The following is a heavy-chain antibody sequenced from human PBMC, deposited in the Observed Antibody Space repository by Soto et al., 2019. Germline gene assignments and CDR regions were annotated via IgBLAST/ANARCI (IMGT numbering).Heavy chain of an antibody. D-gene: IGHD3-10*01. V-gene: IGHV1-18*01. J-gene: IGHJ4*02. CDR2: ISAYNGKT. Sequence: QVQLVQSGAEVKQPGASVKVSCKASGYTFTDYGISWVRQAPGQGLEWMGWISAYNGKTDYAQKFXGRVTXXTDTSTSTAYMERTSLRSDDTAMYYCARDRSSSDYWGQGTLVTVSS. CDR1: GYTFTDYG. CDR3: ARDRSSSDY.